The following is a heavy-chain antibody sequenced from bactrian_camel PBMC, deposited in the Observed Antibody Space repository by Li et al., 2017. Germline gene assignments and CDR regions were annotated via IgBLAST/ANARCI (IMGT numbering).Heavy chain of an antibody. CDR2: IYSRDFNT. J-gene: IGHJ4*01. V-gene: IGHV3S1*01. Sequence: VQLVESGGGLVQPGGSLRLSCAASGFTFSSYWIHWVRQAPGKELEWVAVIYSRDFNTYYAESVKGRFTVSRDDAASTAYLQMNSLNSEDTAVYYCMREAQGPNYWGQGTQVTVS. CDR3: MREAQGPNY. CDR1: GFTFSSYW.